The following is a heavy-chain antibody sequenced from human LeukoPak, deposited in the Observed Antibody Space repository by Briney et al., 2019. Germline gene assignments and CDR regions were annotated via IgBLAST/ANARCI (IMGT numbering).Heavy chain of an antibody. CDR1: GLTFSSYG. CDR3: ARGESSSWYLKPYYGMDV. V-gene: IGHV3-33*01. Sequence: GGSLRLSCAASGLTFSSYGMHWVRQAPGKGLEWVAVIWYDGSNKYYADSVKGRFTISRDNSKNTLYLQMNSLRAEDTAVYYCARGESSSWYLKPYYGMDVWGKGTTVTVSS. D-gene: IGHD6-13*01. J-gene: IGHJ6*04. CDR2: IWYDGSNK.